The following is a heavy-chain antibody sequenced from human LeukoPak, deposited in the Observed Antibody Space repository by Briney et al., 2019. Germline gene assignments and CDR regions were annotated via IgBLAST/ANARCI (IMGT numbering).Heavy chain of an antibody. CDR3: AKVMAERRTLTPYFDY. D-gene: IGHD1-1*01. CDR1: GFTFSSYG. J-gene: IGHJ4*02. CDR2: ISFDGTSK. V-gene: IGHV3-30*18. Sequence: GTSLRLSCAAFGFTFSSYGIHWVRQAPGKGLEWVAVISFDGTSKHYADSVKGRFFISRDTPMKTVYLQLNSLRPEDTAVYYCAKVMAERRTLTPYFDYWGQGALVTVSS.